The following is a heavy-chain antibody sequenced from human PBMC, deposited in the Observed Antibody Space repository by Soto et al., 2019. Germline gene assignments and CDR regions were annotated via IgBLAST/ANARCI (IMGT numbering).Heavy chain of an antibody. J-gene: IGHJ4*02. Sequence: SETLSLTCTVSGGSISSSSYYWGWIRQPPGKGLEWIGSIYYSGSTYYNPSLKSRVTISVDTSKNQFSLKLSSVTAADTAVYYCARHCSGGSCYLLEYYFDYWGQGTLVTVSS. CDR2: IYYSGST. CDR1: GGSISSSSYY. CDR3: ARHCSGGSCYLLEYYFDY. D-gene: IGHD2-15*01. V-gene: IGHV4-39*01.